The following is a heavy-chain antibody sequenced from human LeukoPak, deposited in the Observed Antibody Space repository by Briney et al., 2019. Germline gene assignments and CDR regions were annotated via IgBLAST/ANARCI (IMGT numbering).Heavy chain of an antibody. CDR1: GGSISSSSYY. CDR2: IYYSGST. D-gene: IGHD1-26*01. J-gene: IGHJ4*02. V-gene: IGHV4-39*01. Sequence: PSETLSLTCTVSGGSISSSSYYWGWIRQPPGKGLEWIGSIYYSGSTYYNPSLKSRVTISVDTSKNQFSLKLSSVTAADTAVYYCARRSGSYFAPRVDYWGQGTLVTVSS. CDR3: ARRSGSYFAPRVDY.